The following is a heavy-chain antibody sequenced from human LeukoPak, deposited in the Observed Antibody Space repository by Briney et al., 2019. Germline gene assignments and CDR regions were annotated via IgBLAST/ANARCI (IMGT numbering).Heavy chain of an antibody. CDR1: GYTFTSYG. CDR2: ISAYNGNT. D-gene: IGHD5-12*01. Sequence: EASVKVSCKASGYTFTSYGISWVRQAPGQGLEWMGWISAYNGNTNYAQKLQGRVTMTTETSTSTAYMELRSLRSDDTAVYYCARALSRGYSGYDYGLGYWGQGTLVTVSS. CDR3: ARALSRGYSGYDYGLGY. V-gene: IGHV1-18*01. J-gene: IGHJ4*02.